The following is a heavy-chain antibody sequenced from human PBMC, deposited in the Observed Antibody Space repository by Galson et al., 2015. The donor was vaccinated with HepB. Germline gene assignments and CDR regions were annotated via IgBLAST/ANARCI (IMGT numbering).Heavy chain of an antibody. Sequence: SVKVSCKASGGTFSSYTISWVRQAPGQGLEWMGRIIPILGIANYAQKFQGRVTITADKSTSTAYMELSSLRSEDTAVYYCARDGRGDYYDSSGSFDYWGQGTLVTVSS. CDR1: GGTFSSYT. V-gene: IGHV1-69*04. D-gene: IGHD3-22*01. CDR2: IIPILGIA. J-gene: IGHJ4*02. CDR3: ARDGRGDYYDSSGSFDY.